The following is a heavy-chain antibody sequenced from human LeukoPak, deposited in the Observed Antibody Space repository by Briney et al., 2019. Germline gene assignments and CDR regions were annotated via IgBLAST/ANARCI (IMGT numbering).Heavy chain of an antibody. Sequence: GESLKISCQVSGYIFTHYWIGWVRQMPGNGLESMGIIYPADSDTTYSPSFQGQVTISVDKSIGTVYLQWSSLKASDTAMYYCARQSRDGSKTRGYYFDYWGQGTLVTVSS. CDR3: ARQSRDGSKTRGYYFDY. CDR2: IYPADSDT. J-gene: IGHJ4*02. D-gene: IGHD3-10*01. V-gene: IGHV5-51*01. CDR1: GYIFTHYW.